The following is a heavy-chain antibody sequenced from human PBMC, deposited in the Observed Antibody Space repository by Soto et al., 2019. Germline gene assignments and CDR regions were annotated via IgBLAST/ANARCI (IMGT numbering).Heavy chain of an antibody. CDR2: IYPPDSDT. D-gene: IGHD3-22*01. CDR3: ARPDYYDCSGYFDY. J-gene: IGHJ4*02. V-gene: IGHV5-51*01. Sequence: GESLKISCQVSGYPFTTYWIGWVRQMPGKGLEWMGKIYPPDSDTRYSPSFQGQVTISVDKSISTAYLQWSSLKASDTAMYYCARPDYYDCSGYFDYWGQGTLVTVSS. CDR1: GYPFTTYW.